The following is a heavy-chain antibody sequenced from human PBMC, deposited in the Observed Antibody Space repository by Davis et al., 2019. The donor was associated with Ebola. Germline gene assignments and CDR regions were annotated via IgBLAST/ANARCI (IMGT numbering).Heavy chain of an antibody. V-gene: IGHV3-11*01. CDR3: ARDQGSYYGVKWFDP. CDR2: ISSSGSTI. CDR1: GFTFSDYY. J-gene: IGHJ5*02. Sequence: GESLKISCAASGFTFSDYYMSWIRQAPGKGLEWVSYISSSGSTIYYADSVKGRFTISRDNAKNSLYLQMNSLRAEDTAVYYCARDQGSYYGVKWFDPWGQGTLVTVSS. D-gene: IGHD1-26*01.